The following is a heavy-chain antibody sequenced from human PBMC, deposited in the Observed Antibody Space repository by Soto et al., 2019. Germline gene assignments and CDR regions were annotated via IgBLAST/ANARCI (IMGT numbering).Heavy chain of an antibody. J-gene: IGHJ4*02. V-gene: IGHV4-30-4*01. Sequence: SETLSLTCTVSGGSISSGNYYWSWIRQPPGKGLEWIGFISYSGSTYYSPSLKSRVTISVDTSKNQFSLKLSSVTAADTAVYYCARHRPGSGGSCYDYWGQGTLVTVSS. CDR1: GGSISSGNYY. CDR2: ISYSGST. CDR3: ARHRPGSGGSCYDY. D-gene: IGHD2-15*01.